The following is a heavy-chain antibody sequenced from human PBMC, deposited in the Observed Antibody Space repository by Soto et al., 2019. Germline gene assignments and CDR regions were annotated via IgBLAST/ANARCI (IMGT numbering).Heavy chain of an antibody. CDR3: ARAHPRNNYYAMDV. V-gene: IGHV3-7*01. J-gene: IGHJ6*02. CDR2: INQDGSET. Sequence: EVQLVESGGGLVQPGGSLRLSCVASGFSFRSYWMTWVRQAPGKGLEWVANINQDGSETYYVDSVKGRFTFSRDNAKHSVYLPMHSLRVEDTAVYYLARAHPRNNYYAMDVWGQGTTVTVSS. CDR1: GFSFRSYW.